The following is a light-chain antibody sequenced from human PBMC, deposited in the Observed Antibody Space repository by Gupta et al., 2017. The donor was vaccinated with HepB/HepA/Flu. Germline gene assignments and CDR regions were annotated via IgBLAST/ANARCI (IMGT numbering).Light chain of an antibody. CDR2: TTP. Sequence: QTVVTQEPSLTVSPGGTVTVTCASSTGAVTSSYSPNWFQQNPGQAPRALIYTTPNKHSWTPARFSGSLLGGKAVLTLSGVQPEDEAEYYCLLLYGGAWVFGGGTKLTVL. V-gene: IGLV7-43*01. CDR1: TGAVTSSYS. CDR3: LLLYGGAWV. J-gene: IGLJ3*02.